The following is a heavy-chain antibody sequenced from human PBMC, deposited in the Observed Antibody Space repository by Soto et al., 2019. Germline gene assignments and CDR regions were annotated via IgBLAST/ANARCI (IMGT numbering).Heavy chain of an antibody. CDR2: ISAGGDST. Sequence: EVKVLESGGGLVQPGGSLRLSCATSGFTFSLYPMNWVRQAPGKGLEWVSGISAGGDSTYYADSVKGRFTIFRDNSKNSVYLRMNGLRVEDTAVYYCARRVWGQGTLVTVSS. CDR3: ARRV. J-gene: IGHJ4*02. CDR1: GFTFSLYP. V-gene: IGHV3-23*01.